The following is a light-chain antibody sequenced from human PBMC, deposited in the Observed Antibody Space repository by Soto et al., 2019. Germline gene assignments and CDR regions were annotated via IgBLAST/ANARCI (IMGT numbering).Light chain of an antibody. CDR3: HQYNDLPLT. J-gene: IGKJ4*01. CDR1: QSVSTD. CDR2: GAS. Sequence: EIVMTQSPATLSVSPGEGATLSCRASQSVSTDLAWYRQKPGQAPRLLIYGASSRAPDIPARFSGSGSGTEFTLTISRLQSEDFAVYYCHQYNDLPLTFGGGTKVEIK. V-gene: IGKV3-15*01.